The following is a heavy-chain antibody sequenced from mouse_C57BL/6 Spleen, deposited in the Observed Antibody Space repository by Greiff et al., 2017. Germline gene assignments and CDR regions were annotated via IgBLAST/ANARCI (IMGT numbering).Heavy chain of an antibody. CDR2: ISSGSSTI. Sequence: EVKLMESGGGLVKPGGSLKLSCAASGFTFSDYGMHWVRQAPEKGLEWVAYISSGSSTIYYADTVKGRFTISRDNAKNTLFLQMTSLRSEDTAMYYCARPRRERYFDVWGTGTTVTVSS. CDR1: GFTFSDYG. J-gene: IGHJ1*03. CDR3: ARPRRERYFDV. V-gene: IGHV5-17*01.